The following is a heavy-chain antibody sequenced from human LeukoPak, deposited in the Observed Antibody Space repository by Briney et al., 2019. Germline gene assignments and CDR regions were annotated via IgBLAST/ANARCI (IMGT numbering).Heavy chain of an antibody. D-gene: IGHD1-1*01. J-gene: IGHJ3*02. CDR3: ARSNWNDGAFDI. Sequence: GGSLRLSCAASGFTFSSYDMHWVRQATGKGLEWVSAIGTAGDTYYPGSVKGRFTISRENAKNSLYLQMNSLRAGDTAVYYCARSNWNDGAFDIWGQGTMVTVFS. V-gene: IGHV3-13*01. CDR2: IGTAGDT. CDR1: GFTFSSYD.